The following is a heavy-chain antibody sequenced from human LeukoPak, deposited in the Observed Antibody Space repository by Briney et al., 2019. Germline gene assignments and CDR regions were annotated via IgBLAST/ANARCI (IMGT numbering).Heavy chain of an antibody. CDR2: IIPIFGTA. CDR3: GREGKYCSSTSCYGPNWFDP. D-gene: IGHD2-2*01. CDR1: GGTFSSYA. J-gene: IGHJ5*02. Sequence: SVKVSCKASGGTFSSYAISWVRQAPGQGLEWMGGIIPIFGTANYAQKFQDRVTITADESTSTAYMELSSLRSEDTAVYYCGREGKYCSSTSCYGPNWFDPWGQGTLVTVSS. V-gene: IGHV1-69*13.